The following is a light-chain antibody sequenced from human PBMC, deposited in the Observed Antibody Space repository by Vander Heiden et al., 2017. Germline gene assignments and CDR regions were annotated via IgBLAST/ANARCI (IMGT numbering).Light chain of an antibody. V-gene: IGLV2-23*02. CDR2: EVS. Sequence: QSALTQSASVSGSPGQSITLSCTGTSSDVGGYTLVSWYQQHPGKAPKLMIYEVSKRPSGVSNRFSGSRSGDTASLTISGLQAEDEADYYCCSYAGSRTFIFGGGTKVTVL. J-gene: IGLJ2*01. CDR1: SSDVGGYTL. CDR3: CSYAGSRTFI.